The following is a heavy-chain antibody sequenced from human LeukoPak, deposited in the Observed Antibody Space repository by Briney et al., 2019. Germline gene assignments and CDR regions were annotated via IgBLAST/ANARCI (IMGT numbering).Heavy chain of an antibody. Sequence: PSGTLSLTCTVSGISISNYYWSWIRQSPGKGLEWIGYITGVTDYNPSLKSRVTISVDTSKNQLSLTLSSVTAADTAVYYCARGTVTTGYFDHWGQGTLVTVFS. CDR3: ARGTVTTGYFDH. J-gene: IGHJ4*02. D-gene: IGHD4-17*01. V-gene: IGHV4-59*01. CDR1: GISISNYY. CDR2: ITGVT.